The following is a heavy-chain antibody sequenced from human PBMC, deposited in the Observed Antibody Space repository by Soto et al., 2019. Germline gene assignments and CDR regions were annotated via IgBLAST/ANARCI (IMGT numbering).Heavy chain of an antibody. CDR2: INHSGTT. CDR3: ARHHVRGRTIAGAAEF. J-gene: IGHJ4*02. D-gene: IGHD1-26*01. V-gene: IGHV4-34*01. CDR1: SGSHSGYY. Sequence: SGSLSVTCALYSGSHSGYYWSWNSQPPGKALEWLGEINHSGTTNYNPSLKSRVTISVDTSKNQLFLNLSSVTAADTAMYYCARHHVRGRTIAGAAEFWGQGTLVTVCS.